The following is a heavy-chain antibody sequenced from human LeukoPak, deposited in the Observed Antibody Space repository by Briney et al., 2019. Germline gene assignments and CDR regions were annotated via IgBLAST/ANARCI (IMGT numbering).Heavy chain of an antibody. D-gene: IGHD6-13*01. CDR2: ISSSGNTI. CDR1: GFTFSDYY. V-gene: IGHV3-11*04. J-gene: IGHJ4*02. CDR3: AKVQRGGYSSSWYYFDY. Sequence: PGGSLRLSCAASGFTFSDYYMSWIRQAPGKGLEWVSYISSSGNTIYYADSVKGRFTISRDNSKNTLYLQMNSLRAEDTAVYYCAKVQRGGYSSSWYYFDYWGQGTLVTVSS.